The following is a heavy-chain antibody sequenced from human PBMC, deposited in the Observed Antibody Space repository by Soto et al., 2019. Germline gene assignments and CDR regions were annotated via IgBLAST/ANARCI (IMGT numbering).Heavy chain of an antibody. D-gene: IGHD3-9*01. CDR2: ISSSSSTI. J-gene: IGHJ6*02. CDR3: ARDLRPPWAYYDILTVSGYGMDV. Sequence: GGSLRLSCAASGFTFSSYSMNWVRQAPGKGLEWVSYISSSSSTIYYADSVKGRFTISRDNAKNSLYLQMNSLRDEDTAVYYCARDLRPPWAYYDILTVSGYGMDVWGQGTTVTVSS. CDR1: GFTFSSYS. V-gene: IGHV3-48*02.